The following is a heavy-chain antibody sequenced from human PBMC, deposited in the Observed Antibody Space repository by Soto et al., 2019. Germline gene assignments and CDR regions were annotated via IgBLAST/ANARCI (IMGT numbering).Heavy chain of an antibody. V-gene: IGHV3-23*01. CDR1: GFTFSSYA. CDR3: SKAMIGSYDSDAFDV. J-gene: IGHJ3*01. CDR2: ISAGGDYT. Sequence: GSLRLSCAASGFTFSSYAMSWVRQAPGKGLEWVSAISAGGDYTYYADSVKGRFTISRDNSKNTLFLQMNSLRPEDTAVYYCSKAMIGSYDSDAFDVWGQGTMVTVSS. D-gene: IGHD3-22*01.